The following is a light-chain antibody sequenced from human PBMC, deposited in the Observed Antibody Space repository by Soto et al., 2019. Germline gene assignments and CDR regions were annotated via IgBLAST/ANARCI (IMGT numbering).Light chain of an antibody. CDR1: QTISSW. CDR2: KAS. Sequence: DLQMTQSPSTLSGSVGPRVTITCRASQTISSWLAWYQQNPGKAPKILIYKASSLESGVPSRFSGSGSGTDFTLTISSLHPDDFATYYCQQYNGYRWTFGQGTKVDIK. V-gene: IGKV1-5*03. J-gene: IGKJ1*01. CDR3: QQYNGYRWT.